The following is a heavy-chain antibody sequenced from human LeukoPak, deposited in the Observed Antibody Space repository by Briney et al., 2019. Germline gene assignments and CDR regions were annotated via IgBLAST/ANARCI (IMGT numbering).Heavy chain of an antibody. CDR3: ARGYPRAGYKKLPIDH. CDR2: ISSSDRYI. J-gene: IGHJ4*02. D-gene: IGHD5-24*01. CDR1: GFTFRSYN. Sequence: GGSLRLSCAATGFTFRSYNMNWVRQAPGKGLEWVSFISSSDRYIYYADSVKGRFTISRDNAKNSLYLQMSSLRAEDTAVYFCARGYPRAGYKKLPIDHWGQGTLVTVSS. V-gene: IGHV3-21*01.